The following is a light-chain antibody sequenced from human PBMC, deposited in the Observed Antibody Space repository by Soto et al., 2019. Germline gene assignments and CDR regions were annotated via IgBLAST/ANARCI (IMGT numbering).Light chain of an antibody. J-gene: IGLJ2*01. V-gene: IGLV2-14*03. CDR2: DVN. Sequence: QSALTQPASVSGSPGQSITISCTGTSSDVGGYNYVSWYQHHPGKAPKLMIYDVNNRPSGVSNRFSGSKSGNTASLTISGLQAEDEADYYCSSYTSSRDVVFGGGTKLPVL. CDR3: SSYTSSRDVV. CDR1: SSDVGGYNY.